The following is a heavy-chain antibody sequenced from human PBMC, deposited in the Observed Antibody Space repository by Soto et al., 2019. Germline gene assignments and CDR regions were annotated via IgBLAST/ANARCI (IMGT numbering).Heavy chain of an antibody. Sequence: PGGSLRLSCAASGFTFSSYAMSWVRQAPGKGLEWVSTILVGGSTHYEDSVKGRFTISRDRSKNTLYLQMNSLTAGDTAVYYCAKATATGGGAFDICGQGTMVTVSS. V-gene: IGHV3-23*01. CDR3: AKATATGGGAFDI. D-gene: IGHD2-8*02. J-gene: IGHJ3*02. CDR1: GFTFSSYA. CDR2: ILVGGST.